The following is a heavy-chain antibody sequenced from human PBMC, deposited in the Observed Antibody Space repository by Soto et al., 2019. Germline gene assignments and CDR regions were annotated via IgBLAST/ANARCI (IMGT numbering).Heavy chain of an antibody. J-gene: IGHJ6*02. V-gene: IGHV1-18*01. Sequence: ASVKVSCKASGYTFTSYGISWVRQAPGQGLEWMGWISAYNGNTNYAQKLQGRVTMTTDTSTSTAYMELRSLRSDDTAVYYCAEVRGIAAPVGYYGMDVWGQGTTVTVSS. CDR2: ISAYNGNT. CDR1: GYTFTSYG. CDR3: AEVRGIAAPVGYYGMDV. D-gene: IGHD6-13*01.